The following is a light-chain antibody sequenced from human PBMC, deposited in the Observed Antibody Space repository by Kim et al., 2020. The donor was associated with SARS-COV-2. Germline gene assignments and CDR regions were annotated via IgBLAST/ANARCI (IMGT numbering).Light chain of an antibody. V-gene: IGLV2-14*01. Sequence: QSALTQPASVSGSPGQSITISCTGTSSDIGGYNYVCWYQQYPGKAPKLLIYDVTKRPSGVSNRFSGSKSGITASLTISGLQAEDEADYYCSSSASSSTYVFGIGTKVTVL. CDR3: SSSASSSTYV. CDR2: DVT. CDR1: SSDIGGYNY. J-gene: IGLJ1*01.